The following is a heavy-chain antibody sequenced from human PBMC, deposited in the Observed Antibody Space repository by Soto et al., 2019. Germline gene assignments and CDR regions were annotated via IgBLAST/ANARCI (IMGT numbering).Heavy chain of an antibody. CDR1: GFTFSSYP. D-gene: IGHD6-19*01. CDR3: ARLPGTLVAVLYLYPVDGRETVSDADV. J-gene: IGHJ6*02. CDR2: ISFDGSKK. Sequence: QMQLVESGGGVVQPGRSLRLSCAASGFTFSSYPMHWVRQAPGKGLEWVAVISFDGSKKYYADSVKGRFFISKDNYKNMLSLQMNSLRGEDSAVSYCARLPGTLVAVLYLYPVDGRETVSDADVWGQGTAVNVSS. V-gene: IGHV3-30-3*01.